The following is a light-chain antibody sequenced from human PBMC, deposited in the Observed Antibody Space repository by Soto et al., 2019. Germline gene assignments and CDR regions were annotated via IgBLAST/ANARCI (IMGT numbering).Light chain of an antibody. Sequence: QSVLTQPPSVSAAPGQKVTISCSGSSANIGSNYVSWYQHIPGTDTKLVIYDSDKRPSEIPDRFSGSKSGTSATLDITGLQTGDEADYYCGAWDGSLSVVLFSVGTKLTVL. CDR1: SANIGSNY. J-gene: IGLJ2*01. CDR2: DSD. CDR3: GAWDGSLSVVL. V-gene: IGLV1-51*01.